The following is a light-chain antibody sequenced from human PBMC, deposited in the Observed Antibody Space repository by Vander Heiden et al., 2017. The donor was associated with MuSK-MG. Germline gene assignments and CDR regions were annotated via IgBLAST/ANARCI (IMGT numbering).Light chain of an antibody. V-gene: IGKV1-39*01. CDR3: QQSYSTPPWT. CDR1: QSISSY. J-gene: IGKJ1*01. Sequence: DIQMTQSPSSLSASVGDRVTITCRASQSISSYLNWYQQKPGKAPKLLIYAASSLQSGVPSRFNGSGSGTDFTLTISSLQPEDFATYYCQQSYSTPPWTFGQGTKVEIK. CDR2: AAS.